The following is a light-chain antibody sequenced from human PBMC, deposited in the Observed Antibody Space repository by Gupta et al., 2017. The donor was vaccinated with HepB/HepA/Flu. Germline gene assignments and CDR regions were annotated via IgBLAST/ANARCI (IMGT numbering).Light chain of an antibody. J-gene: IGKJ4*01. CDR3: QQYDNLPLT. CDR2: DAS. Sequence: DSDMTQSPSSLSASVGDRVTITCQASHDIRNYLNWYQQKPGKAPKLLVYDASNLETGVPSRFSGSGFGTDFTFTVNSLQPEDIATYSCQQYDNLPLTFGGGTKVEIK. V-gene: IGKV1-33*01. CDR1: HDIRNY.